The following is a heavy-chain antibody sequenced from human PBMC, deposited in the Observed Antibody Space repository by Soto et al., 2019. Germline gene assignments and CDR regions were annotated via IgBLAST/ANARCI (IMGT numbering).Heavy chain of an antibody. Sequence: SVKVSCKASGDSFSTLGINWVRQAPGQGLEWMGGIIPMFGKGRYAQRFQGRATLTADKSTSTAYMELSSLRSDDTAVYYCATAHSSGWYFFDYWGQGSLVTVSS. J-gene: IGHJ4*02. CDR1: GDSFSTLG. CDR3: ATAHSSGWYFFDY. CDR2: IIPMFGKG. D-gene: IGHD6-19*01. V-gene: IGHV1-69*06.